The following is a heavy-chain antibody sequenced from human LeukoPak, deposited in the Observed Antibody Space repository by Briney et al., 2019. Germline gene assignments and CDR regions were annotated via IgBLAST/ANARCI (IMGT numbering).Heavy chain of an antibody. CDR2: IIPIFGTA. CDR3: AANRLEWLLGYYYYMDV. J-gene: IGHJ6*03. V-gene: IGHV1-69*05. D-gene: IGHD3-3*01. CDR1: GGTFSSYA. Sequence: GSSVKVSCKASGGTFSSYAISWVRQAPGQGLEWMGGIIPIFGTANYAQKFQGRVTITTDESTSTAYMELSSLRSEDTAVYYCAANRLEWLLGYYYYMDVWDKGTTVTVSS.